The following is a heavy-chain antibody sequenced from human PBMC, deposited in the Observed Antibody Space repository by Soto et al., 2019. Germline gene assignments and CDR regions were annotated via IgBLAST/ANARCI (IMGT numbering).Heavy chain of an antibody. CDR3: AREMVYYYDSSGYPRGAFDI. J-gene: IGHJ3*02. CDR1: GGTFSSYA. D-gene: IGHD3-22*01. V-gene: IGHV1-69*13. Sequence: PSVKVSCKASGGTFSSYAISCVRQAPGQGLEWMGGIIPIFGTANYAQKFQGRVTITADESTSTAYMELSSLRSEDTAVYYCAREMVYYYDSSGYPRGAFDIWGQGTMVTVSS. CDR2: IIPIFGTA.